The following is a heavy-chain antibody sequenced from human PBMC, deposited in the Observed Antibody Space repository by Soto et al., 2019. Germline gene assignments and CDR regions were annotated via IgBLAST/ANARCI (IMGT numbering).Heavy chain of an antibody. CDR1: GGSISSSSYY. CDR3: ASPACDSNSRGYWYFDL. V-gene: IGHV4-39*01. CDR2: IYYSGST. D-gene: IGHD4-4*01. Sequence: QLQLQESGPGLVKPSETLSLTCTVSGGSISSSSYYWGWIRQPPGQGLEWIGSIYYSGSTYYNPSLQSRVTISVDTSRTQFSLKLSSVTAADTAVYYCASPACDSNSRGYWYFDLWGRGTLVTVSS. J-gene: IGHJ2*01.